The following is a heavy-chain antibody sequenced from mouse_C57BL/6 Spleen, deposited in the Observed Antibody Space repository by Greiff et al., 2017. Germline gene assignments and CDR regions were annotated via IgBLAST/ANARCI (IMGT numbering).Heavy chain of an antibody. J-gene: IGHJ2*01. D-gene: IGHD1-1*01. Sequence: EVKLMESGGGLVKPGGSLKLSCAASGFTFSDYGMHWVRQAPEKGLEWVAYISSGSSTIYYADTVKGRFTISRDNAKNTLFLQMTSLRSEDTAMYSCARKDYYYGSTDYWGQGTTLTVSS. V-gene: IGHV5-17*01. CDR3: ARKDYYYGSTDY. CDR2: ISSGSSTI. CDR1: GFTFSDYG.